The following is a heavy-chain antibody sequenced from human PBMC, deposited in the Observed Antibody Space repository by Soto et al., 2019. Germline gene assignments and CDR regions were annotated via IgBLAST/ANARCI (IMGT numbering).Heavy chain of an antibody. CDR1: GYTFTSYG. V-gene: IGHV1-18*01. D-gene: IGHD2-21*01. J-gene: IGHJ4*02. CDR2: ISAYNGNT. Sequence: GASVKVSCKASGYTFTSYGISWVQQAPGQGLEWMGWISAYNGNTNYAQNFQGRVTITADESTNTVYMELRSLRSDDTAVYYCARGGDGYNFGAVYWGQGTPVTVSS. CDR3: ARGGDGYNFGAVY.